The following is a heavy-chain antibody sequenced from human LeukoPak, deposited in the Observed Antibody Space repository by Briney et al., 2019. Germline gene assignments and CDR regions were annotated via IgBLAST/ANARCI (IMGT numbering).Heavy chain of an antibody. V-gene: IGHV3-74*01. CDR3: ARTSYYGSGSTENWFDP. CDR2: INSDGSST. CDR1: GFTFSSYW. D-gene: IGHD3-10*01. Sequence: PGGSLRLSCAASGFTFSSYWMHWVRQAPGKGLVWVSRINSDGSSTSYADSVKGRFTISRDNAKNTLYLQMNSLRAEDTAVYYCARTSYYGSGSTENWFDPWGQGTLVTVSS. J-gene: IGHJ5*02.